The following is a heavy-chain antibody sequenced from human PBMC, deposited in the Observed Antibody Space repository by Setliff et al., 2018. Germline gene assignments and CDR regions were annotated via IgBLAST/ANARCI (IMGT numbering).Heavy chain of an antibody. CDR3: ARDGSPPYYNFWSGYPDNYYMDV. J-gene: IGHJ6*03. V-gene: IGHV1-18*01. CDR1: GYTFTSYG. Sequence: VSCKASGYTFTSYGISWVRQAPGQGLEWMGWISAYNGNTNYAQKLQGRVTMTTDTSTSTAYMELRSLRSDDTAVYYCARDGSPPYYNFWSGYPDNYYMDVWGKGTTVTVSS. D-gene: IGHD3-3*01. CDR2: ISAYNGNT.